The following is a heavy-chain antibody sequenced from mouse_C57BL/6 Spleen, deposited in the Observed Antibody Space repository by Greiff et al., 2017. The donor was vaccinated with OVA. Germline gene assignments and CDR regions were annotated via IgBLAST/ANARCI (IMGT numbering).Heavy chain of an antibody. CDR2: IYPGDGDT. J-gene: IGHJ2*01. CDR1: GYAFSSSW. D-gene: IGHD1-1*02. CDR3: ARSPPYGLFDY. V-gene: IGHV1-82*01. Sequence: VHLVESGPELVKPGASVKISCKASGYAFSSSWMNWVKQRPGKGLEWIGRIYPGDGDTNYNGKFKGKATLTADKSSSTAYMQLSSLTSEDSAVYFCARSPPYGLFDYWGQGTTLTVSS.